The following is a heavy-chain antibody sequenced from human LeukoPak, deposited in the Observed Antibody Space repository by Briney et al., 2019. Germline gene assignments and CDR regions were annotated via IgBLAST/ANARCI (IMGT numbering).Heavy chain of an antibody. Sequence: GESLKISCAASGFTFSTYSMNWVRQAPGKGLEWVSSISSSTNYIYYADSVRGRFTISRDNAKNSLYLQMNSLRAEDTAVYYCAKDAAKGLYTIIRGVVDYWGQGTLVTVSS. CDR3: AKDAAKGLYTIIRGVVDY. CDR1: GFTFSTYS. CDR2: ISSSTNYI. V-gene: IGHV3-21*01. J-gene: IGHJ4*02. D-gene: IGHD3-10*01.